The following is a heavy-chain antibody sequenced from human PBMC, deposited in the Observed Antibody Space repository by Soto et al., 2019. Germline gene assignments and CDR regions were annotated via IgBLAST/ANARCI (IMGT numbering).Heavy chain of an antibody. CDR1: GYSFTSYW. D-gene: IGHD2-15*01. CDR2: IYPGDSDT. CDR3: ARPGFFGSDCSGGSCYGYDY. J-gene: IGHJ4*02. Sequence: GESLKISCKGSGYSFTSYWIGWVRQMPGKGLEWMGIIYPGDSDTRYSPSFQGQVTISADKSISTAYLQWSSLKASDTAMYYCARPGFFGSDCSGGSCYGYDYWGQGTLVTISS. V-gene: IGHV5-51*01.